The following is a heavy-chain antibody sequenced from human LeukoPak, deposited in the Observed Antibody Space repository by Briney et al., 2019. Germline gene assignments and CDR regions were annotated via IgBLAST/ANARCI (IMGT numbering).Heavy chain of an antibody. V-gene: IGHV1-46*01. CDR2: IDPSGGST. CDR3: ARDEGLRHWYFDL. Sequence: ASVKVSCKASGYTFTSYYMHWVRQAPGQGLEWMGIIDPSGGSTSYEQKFQGRVTMTRDTSTSTVYMELSSLRSEDTAVYYCARDEGLRHWYFDLWGRGTLVTVSS. D-gene: IGHD4-17*01. CDR1: GYTFTSYY. J-gene: IGHJ2*01.